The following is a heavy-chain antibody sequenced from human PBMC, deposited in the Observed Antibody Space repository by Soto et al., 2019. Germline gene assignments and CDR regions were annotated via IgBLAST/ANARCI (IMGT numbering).Heavy chain of an antibody. D-gene: IGHD4-4*01. CDR1: GGSFSGYY. J-gene: IGHJ4*02. Sequence: QVQLQQWGAGLLKPSETLSLTCAVYGGSFSGYYWSWIRQPPGKGLEWIGEINHSGSTNYNPSLKSRVTISVDRSKNQFSLKLTSVTAADTAVYYCARADYTFFDYWGQGTLVTVSS. CDR2: INHSGST. CDR3: ARADYTFFDY. V-gene: IGHV4-34*01.